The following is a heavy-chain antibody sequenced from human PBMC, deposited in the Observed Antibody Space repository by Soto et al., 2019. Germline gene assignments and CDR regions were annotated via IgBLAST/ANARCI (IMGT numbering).Heavy chain of an antibody. Sequence: ETLSLTCTVSGGSISSRSYYWGWIRQPPGKGLEWIGSIYYSGSTYYNPSLKSRVTISVDTSKNQFPLKLSSVTAADTAVYYCARRYGRAFDYWGQGTLVTVSS. J-gene: IGHJ4*02. CDR2: IYYSGST. V-gene: IGHV4-39*06. CDR3: ARRYGRAFDY. D-gene: IGHD1-1*01. CDR1: GGSISSRSYY.